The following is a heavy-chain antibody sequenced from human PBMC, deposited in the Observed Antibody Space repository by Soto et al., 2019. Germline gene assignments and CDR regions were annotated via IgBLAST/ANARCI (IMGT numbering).Heavy chain of an antibody. CDR2: ISGSGSST. J-gene: IGHJ4*02. V-gene: IGHV3-23*01. D-gene: IGHD7-27*01. Sequence: EVQLLESGGGLVEPGGSRRLSCAASGFTFSSYTMSWVRQAPGKGLEWVSTISGSGSSTYSADSVKGRFTISRDNSKNPLYLQMNSLRVEGTAIYYCAKAWGIDYWGQGTLVTVSS. CDR1: GFTFSSYT. CDR3: AKAWGIDY.